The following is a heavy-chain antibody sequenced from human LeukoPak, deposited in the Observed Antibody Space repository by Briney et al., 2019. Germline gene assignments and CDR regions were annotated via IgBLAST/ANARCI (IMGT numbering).Heavy chain of an antibody. CDR2: IYTIWST. Sequence: SETLSLTCTVSGGSISSYYWSWIRQPAGKGPEWIGRIYTIWSTNYNPSLTSRVTMSVDTSKNQFALKLISVTAADPAVYYCARIWPDLWGRGTLVTVSS. J-gene: IGHJ2*01. CDR1: GGSISSYY. CDR3: ARIWPDL. D-gene: IGHD3-10*01. V-gene: IGHV4-4*07.